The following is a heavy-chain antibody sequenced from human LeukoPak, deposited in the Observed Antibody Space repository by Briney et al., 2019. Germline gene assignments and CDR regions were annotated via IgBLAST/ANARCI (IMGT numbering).Heavy chain of an antibody. J-gene: IGHJ4*02. CDR2: ISGSGGST. CDR1: GFTFSSYA. D-gene: IGHD6-19*01. V-gene: IGHV3-23*01. Sequence: AGGSLRLSCAASGFTFSSYAMSWVRQAPGKGLEWVSAISGSGGSTYYADSVKGRFTISRDNSKNTLYLQMNSLRAEDTAVYYCAKLSQWLVAEADYWGQGTLVTVSS. CDR3: AKLSQWLVAEADY.